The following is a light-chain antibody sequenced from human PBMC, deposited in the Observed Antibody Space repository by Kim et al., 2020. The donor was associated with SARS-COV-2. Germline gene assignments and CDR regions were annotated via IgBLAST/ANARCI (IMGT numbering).Light chain of an antibody. V-gene: IGLV2-14*03. CDR2: DVS. Sequence: QSALTQPASASGSPGQSLTISCTGTNSDVGGHDYVSWYQQHPGKAPQLIISDVSNRPSGVSYRLSGSKSGNTASLTISGLQAEDEADYYCSSYTSYNPYVVGSRTQVTGL. J-gene: IGLJ1*01. CDR3: SSYTSYNPYV. CDR1: NSDVGGHDY.